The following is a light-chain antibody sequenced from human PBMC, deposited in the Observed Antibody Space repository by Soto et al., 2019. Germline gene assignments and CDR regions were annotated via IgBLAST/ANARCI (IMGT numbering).Light chain of an antibody. CDR3: QVWDSSSDHVI. V-gene: IGLV3-21*02. Sequence: SYELTQPPSVSVAPGQTASITCGGNVIGSISVHWYQQKPGQAPVLVVFDDSARPSGIPERFSGSNSRNTATLTISRVEAGDEADYYCQVWDSSSDHVIFGGGTQLTVL. CDR1: VIGSIS. J-gene: IGLJ2*01. CDR2: DDS.